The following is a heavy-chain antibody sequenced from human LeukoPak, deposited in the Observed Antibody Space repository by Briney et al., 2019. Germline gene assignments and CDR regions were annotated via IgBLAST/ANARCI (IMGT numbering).Heavy chain of an antibody. J-gene: IGHJ5*02. D-gene: IGHD3-9*01. V-gene: IGHV3-48*01. CDR3: ARDAADVLRNFENWFDP. CDR1: GFTFSSYS. CDR2: ISSSSSTI. Sequence: PGGSLRLSCAASGFTFSSYSMNWVRQAPGKGLEWVSYISSSSSTIYYADSVKGRFTISRDNAKNSLYLQMNSLRAEDTAVYYCARDAADVLRNFENWFDPWGQGTLVTVSS.